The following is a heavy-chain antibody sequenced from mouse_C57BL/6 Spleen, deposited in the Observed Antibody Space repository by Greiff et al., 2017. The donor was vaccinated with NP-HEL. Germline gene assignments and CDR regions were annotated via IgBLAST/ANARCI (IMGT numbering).Heavy chain of an antibody. Sequence: QVQLQQSGAELARPGASVKLSCKASGYTFTSYGISWVKQRTGQGLEWIGEIYPRSGNTYYNEKFKGKATLTADKSSSTAYMELRSLTSEDSAVYFCARGGTTGGAKTYFDYWGQGTTLTVSS. D-gene: IGHD1-1*01. J-gene: IGHJ2*01. CDR1: GYTFTSYG. CDR2: IYPRSGNT. V-gene: IGHV1-81*01. CDR3: ARGGTTGGAKTYFDY.